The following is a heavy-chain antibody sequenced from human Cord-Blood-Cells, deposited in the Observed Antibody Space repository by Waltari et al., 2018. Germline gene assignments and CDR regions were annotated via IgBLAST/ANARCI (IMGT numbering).Heavy chain of an antibody. CDR3: ARWILLAARPPSAFDI. J-gene: IGHJ3*02. Sequence: QVQLQQWGAGLLKPSETLSLTCAVYGGSFSGYYWSWIRQPPGKGLEWIGEINHSGSTNYNPSLKSRVTISVDTSKDQFSLKLSSVTAADTAVYYCARWILLAARPPSAFDIWGQGTMVTVSS. CDR2: INHSGST. CDR1: GGSFSGYY. D-gene: IGHD6-6*01. V-gene: IGHV4-34*01.